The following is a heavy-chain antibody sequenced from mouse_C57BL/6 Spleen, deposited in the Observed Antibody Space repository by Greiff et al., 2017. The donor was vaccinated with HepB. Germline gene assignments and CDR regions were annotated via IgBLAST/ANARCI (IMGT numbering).Heavy chain of an antibody. J-gene: IGHJ2*01. CDR2: ISDGGSYT. D-gene: IGHD2-5*01. Sequence: EVKLVESGGGLVKPGGSLKLSCAASGFTFSSYAMSWVRQTPEKRLEWVATISDGGSYTYYPDNVKGRFTISRDNAKNNLYLQMSHLKSEDTAMYYCAREGAYYSNYFDYWGQGTTLTVSS. CDR3: AREGAYYSNYFDY. CDR1: GFTFSSYA. V-gene: IGHV5-4*01.